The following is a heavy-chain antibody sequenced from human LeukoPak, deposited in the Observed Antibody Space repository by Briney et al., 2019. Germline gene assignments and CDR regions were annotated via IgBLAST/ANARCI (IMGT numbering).Heavy chain of an antibody. D-gene: IGHD6-19*01. CDR3: AKTLIPPAGIEVAIAVDY. CDR2: IRYDGNNE. J-gene: IGHJ4*02. Sequence: GGSLRLSCAASEFTFSNYGMHWVRQAPGKGLQWVAFIRYDGNNEYYADSVKGRFTISRDNSKNTLYLQMTSLRAEDTAVYYCAKTLIPPAGIEVAIAVDYWGQGTLVTVSS. CDR1: EFTFSNYG. V-gene: IGHV3-30*02.